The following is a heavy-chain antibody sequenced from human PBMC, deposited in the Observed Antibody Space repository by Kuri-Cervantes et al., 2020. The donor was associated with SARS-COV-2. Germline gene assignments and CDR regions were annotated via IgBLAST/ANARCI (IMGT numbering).Heavy chain of an antibody. V-gene: IGHV5-51*01. CDR3: ARHDYGDYGARTSYYYYGMDV. CDR2: ISPKDSDT. J-gene: IGHJ6*02. Sequence: GESLKISCEGSQYNFRIFWIAWVRQVPGKGLEWMGAISPKDSDTRYSPSFQGQVTISADKSISTAYLQWSSLKASDTAMYYCARHDYGDYGARTSYYYYGMDVWGQGTTVTVSS. D-gene: IGHD4-17*01. CDR1: QYNFRIFW.